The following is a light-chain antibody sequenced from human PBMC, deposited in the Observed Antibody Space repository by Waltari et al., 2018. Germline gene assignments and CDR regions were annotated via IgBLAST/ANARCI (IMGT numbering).Light chain of an antibody. V-gene: IGKV1-39*01. CDR2: AAS. CDR3: QQSYSTPRT. Sequence: DIQITQSPHSLPASVGERVTITCRASQSISSYLNWYQQKPGKAPKLLIYAASSLQSGVPSRFSGSGSGTDFTLTISSLQPEDFATYYCQQSYSTPRTFGQGTKVEIK. J-gene: IGKJ1*01. CDR1: QSISSY.